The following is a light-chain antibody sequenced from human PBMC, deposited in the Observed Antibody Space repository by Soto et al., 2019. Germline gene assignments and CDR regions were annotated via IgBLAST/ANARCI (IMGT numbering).Light chain of an antibody. CDR3: QQYGSSPRT. Sequence: EIVLTQSPGTLSLSPGERATLSCRASQSVSSNYLAWYQHKPGQAPSLLMYGASSRATGIPDRFSGSGSGTDFTLTISRLEPEDFAVYYCQQYGSSPRTFGQGTKVEIK. V-gene: IGKV3-20*01. CDR1: QSVSSNY. CDR2: GAS. J-gene: IGKJ1*01.